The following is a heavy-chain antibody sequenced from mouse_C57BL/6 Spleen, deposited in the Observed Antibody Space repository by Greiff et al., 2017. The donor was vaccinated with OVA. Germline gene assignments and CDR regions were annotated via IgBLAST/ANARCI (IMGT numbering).Heavy chain of an antibody. CDR3: ARDQAYYSNYVSWFAY. D-gene: IGHD2-5*01. CDR1: GYSITSGYY. Sequence: EVQLVESGPGLVKPSQSLSLTCSVTGYSITSGYYWNWIRQFPGNKLEWMGYISYDGSNNYNPSLKNRISITRDTSKNQFFLKLNSVTTEDTATYYCARDQAYYSNYVSWFAYWGQGTLVTVSA. J-gene: IGHJ3*01. V-gene: IGHV3-6*01. CDR2: ISYDGSN.